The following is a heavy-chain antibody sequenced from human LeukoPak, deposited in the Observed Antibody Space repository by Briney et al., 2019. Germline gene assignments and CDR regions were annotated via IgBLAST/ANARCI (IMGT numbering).Heavy chain of an antibody. J-gene: IGHJ4*02. D-gene: IGHD3-10*01. V-gene: IGHV3-15*01. CDR2: IKGKTDGGTI. Sequence: GGSLRLSCAASGFTFTNAWMTWVRQAPGKGLEWVGRIKGKTDGGTIDYAAPVKGRLTISRDDSKNTLYLHMNSLKTEDTAVYYCTTGELNWGQGTLVTVSS. CDR3: TTGELN. CDR1: GFTFTNAW.